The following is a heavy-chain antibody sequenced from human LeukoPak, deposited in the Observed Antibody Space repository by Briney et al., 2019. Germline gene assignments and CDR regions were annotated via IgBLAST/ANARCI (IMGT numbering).Heavy chain of an antibody. V-gene: IGHV1-69*05. CDR2: IIRIFGTA. J-gene: IGHJ5*02. D-gene: IGHD3-3*01. Sequence: ASVKVSCKASGGTFSSYAISWVRQTPGQGLEWMGGIIRIFGTANYAQKFQGRVTITTDESTSTAYMELSSLRSEDTAVYYCARAGDFWSGYYENWFDPWGQGTLVTVSS. CDR1: GGTFSSYA. CDR3: ARAGDFWSGYYENWFDP.